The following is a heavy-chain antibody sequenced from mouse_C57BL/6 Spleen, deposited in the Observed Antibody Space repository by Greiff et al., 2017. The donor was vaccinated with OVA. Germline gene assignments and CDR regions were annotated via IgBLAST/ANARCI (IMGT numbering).Heavy chain of an antibody. CDR2: IDPSDSYT. CDR1: GYTFTSYW. CDR3: ARSGYDYAHFDD. Sequence: VQLQQPGAELVMPGASVKLSCKASGYTFTSYWMHWVKQRPGQGLEWIGEIDPSDSYTNYNQKFKGKSTLTVDKSSSTAYMQLSSLTSEDSAVYYCARSGYDYAHFDDWGQGTTLTVSS. D-gene: IGHD2-4*01. V-gene: IGHV1-69*01. J-gene: IGHJ2*01.